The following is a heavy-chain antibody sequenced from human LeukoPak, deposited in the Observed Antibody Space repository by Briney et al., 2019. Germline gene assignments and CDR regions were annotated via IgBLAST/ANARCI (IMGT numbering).Heavy chain of an antibody. J-gene: IGHJ4*02. Sequence: GGSPRLSCAASGFTFSTYTMNWVRQAPGKGLEWFSSISSSSTYIYYADSVKGRFTISRDNAKNSLYLQMNSLRAEDTAVYYCARDEVYGEQYYFDYWGQGTLVTVSS. D-gene: IGHD4/OR15-4a*01. V-gene: IGHV3-21*01. CDR2: ISSSSTYI. CDR1: GFTFSTYT. CDR3: ARDEVYGEQYYFDY.